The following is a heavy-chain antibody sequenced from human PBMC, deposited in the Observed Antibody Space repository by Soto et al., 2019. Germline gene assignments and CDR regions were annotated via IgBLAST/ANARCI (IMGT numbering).Heavy chain of an antibody. CDR2: ISGSGGST. CDR3: ARDGYCSSSGCYGWFDY. Sequence: GGSLRLSCAASGFTFSNYAMSWVRQAPGKGLQWVSFISGSGGSTYYADSVKGRFTISRDNSKNTLYLQMNSLRAEDTAVYYCARDGYCSSSGCYGWFDYWGPGTLVTVSS. D-gene: IGHD2-2*03. CDR1: GFTFSNYA. V-gene: IGHV3-23*01. J-gene: IGHJ4*02.